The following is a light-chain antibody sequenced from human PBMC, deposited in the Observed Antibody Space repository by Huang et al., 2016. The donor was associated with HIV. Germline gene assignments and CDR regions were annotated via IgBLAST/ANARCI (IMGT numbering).Light chain of an antibody. CDR3: QQYASSPRT. CDR1: QSFNSLF. J-gene: IGKJ2*01. V-gene: IGKV3-20*01. Sequence: EIVLTQSPGTLSVSPGERATLTCRHSQSFNSLFLAWYQQRPGQPPRLLLYGASYRATGVPDRFSGGGSGTNFSLTISRLEPEDFAVYFCQQYASSPRTFGQGTRLDIK. CDR2: GAS.